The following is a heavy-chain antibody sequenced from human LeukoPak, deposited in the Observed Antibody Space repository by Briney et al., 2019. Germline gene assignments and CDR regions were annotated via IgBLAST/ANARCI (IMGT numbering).Heavy chain of an antibody. J-gene: IGHJ4*02. CDR3: ARLSPVYDPYYFDF. Sequence: SETLSLTCIVSGQSISTDNHWGWIRQSPGKGPEWIGTIHYAGSTYYNPSLKSRVTMSLVTSKDQFPLRLTYVTAADTAIYYCARLSPVYDPYYFDFWGQGTLVTVSS. D-gene: IGHD5/OR15-5a*01. CDR2: IHYAGST. V-gene: IGHV4-38-2*02. CDR1: GQSISTDNH.